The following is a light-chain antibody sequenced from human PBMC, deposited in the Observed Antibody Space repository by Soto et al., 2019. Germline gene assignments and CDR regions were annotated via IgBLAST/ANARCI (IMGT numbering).Light chain of an antibody. Sequence: DIVMTQSPLSLPVTPGEPASISCRSSQSLLSINGYNYLDWYLQKPGQSPQLLIYLGSNRASGVHDRFSGSGSCTDFTLAISRVEAEDVGIYHCMQALRAPPTFGQGTKLEI. V-gene: IGKV2-28*01. CDR1: QSLLSINGYNY. J-gene: IGKJ1*01. CDR2: LGS. CDR3: MQALRAPPT.